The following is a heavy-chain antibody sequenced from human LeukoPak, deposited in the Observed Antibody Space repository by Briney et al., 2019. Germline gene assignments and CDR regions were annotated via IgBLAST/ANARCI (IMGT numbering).Heavy chain of an antibody. CDR1: GGSISSYY. D-gene: IGHD2-2*01. CDR3: ARGPRCLGHCSSTSPNGAFDI. J-gene: IGHJ3*02. V-gene: IGHV4-59*01. Sequence: SETLSLTCTVSGGSISSYYWSWIRQPPGKGLEWIGYIYYSGSTNYNPSLKSRVTMSIDTSKSQFSLKLSSVTAADTAVYYCARGPRCLGHCSSTSPNGAFDIWGQGTMVTVSS. CDR2: IYYSGST.